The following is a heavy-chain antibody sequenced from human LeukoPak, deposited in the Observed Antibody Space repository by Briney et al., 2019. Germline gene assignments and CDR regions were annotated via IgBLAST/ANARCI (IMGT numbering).Heavy chain of an antibody. V-gene: IGHV3-9*01. CDR2: ISWNSGSI. CDR1: GFTFSSYS. J-gene: IGHJ4*02. Sequence: GGSLRLSCAASGFTFSSYSMNWVRQAPGKGLEWVSGISWNSGSIGYADSVKGRFTISRDNAKNSLYLQMNSLRAEDTALYYCAKASPYYYDSSGYCLDYWGQGTLVTVSS. CDR3: AKASPYYYDSSGYCLDY. D-gene: IGHD3-22*01.